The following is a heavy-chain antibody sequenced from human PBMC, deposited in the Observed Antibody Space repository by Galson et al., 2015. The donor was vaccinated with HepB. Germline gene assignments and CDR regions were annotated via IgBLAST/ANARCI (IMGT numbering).Heavy chain of an antibody. CDR3: ARNPLRRDGYNQYYFDY. Sequence: SLRLSCAASGFTFSSYWMSWVRQAPGKGLEWVANIKQDGSEKHYVDSVKGRFTISRDNAKNSLYLQMNSLRAEDTAVYYCARNPLRRDGYNQYYFDYWGQGTLVTVSS. J-gene: IGHJ4*02. CDR1: GFTFSSYW. D-gene: IGHD5-24*01. CDR2: IKQDGSEK. V-gene: IGHV3-7*03.